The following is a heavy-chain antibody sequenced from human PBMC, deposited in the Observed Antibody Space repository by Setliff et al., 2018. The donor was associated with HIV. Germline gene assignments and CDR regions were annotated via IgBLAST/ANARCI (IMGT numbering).Heavy chain of an antibody. CDR3: AKDKGQKYADY. CDR1: GFIFSTYA. V-gene: IGHV3-30*01. CDR2: ISYDGSNK. J-gene: IGHJ4*02. D-gene: IGHD3-10*01. Sequence: PGGSLRLSCAASGFIFSTYAMHWVRQAPGKGLEWVAVISYDGSNKYYADSVKGRFTISRDTSKDTLYLQMNSLRAEDTAVYYCAKDKGQKYADYWGQGTVVTVSS.